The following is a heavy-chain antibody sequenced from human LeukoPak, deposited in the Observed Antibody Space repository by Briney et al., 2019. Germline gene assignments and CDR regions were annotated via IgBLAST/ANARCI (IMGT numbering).Heavy chain of an antibody. CDR2: ISNTGSTI. D-gene: IGHD3-3*01. CDR3: AKEPTFWSGYYGFDY. V-gene: IGHV3-48*03. J-gene: IGHJ4*02. Sequence: GGSLRLSCAASAFTFRSYEMNWVRQAPGKGLEWVSYISNTGSTIYYADSVKGRFTISRDNAKNSLFLHMSSLGVEDTAVYYCAKEPTFWSGYYGFDYWGQGTLVTVSS. CDR1: AFTFRSYE.